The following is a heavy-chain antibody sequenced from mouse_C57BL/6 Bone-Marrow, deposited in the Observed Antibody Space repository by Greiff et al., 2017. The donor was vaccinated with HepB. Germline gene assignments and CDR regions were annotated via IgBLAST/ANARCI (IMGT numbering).Heavy chain of an antibody. D-gene: IGHD1-1*01. Sequence: QVQLQQPGAELVRPGTSVKLSCKASGYTFTSYWMHWVKQRPGQGLEWIGVIDPSDSYTNYNQKFKGKATLTVDTSSSTAYLQLSSLTSEDSAVYYCAPNYYGSSYAMDYWGQGTSVTVSS. CDR3: APNYYGSSYAMDY. CDR1: GYTFTSYW. CDR2: IDPSDSYT. J-gene: IGHJ4*01. V-gene: IGHV1-59*01.